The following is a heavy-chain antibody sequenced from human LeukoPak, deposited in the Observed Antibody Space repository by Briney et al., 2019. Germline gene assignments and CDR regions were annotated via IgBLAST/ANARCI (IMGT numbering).Heavy chain of an antibody. CDR1: GYTFTSYA. V-gene: IGHV7-4-1*02. Sequence: ASVKVSCKASGYTFTSYAMNWVRQAPGQGLEWMGWINTNTGNPTYAQGFTGRFVFSLDTSVSTAYLQISSLKAEDTAVYYCARDPARIAARGNFDYWGQGTLVTVSS. D-gene: IGHD6-6*01. J-gene: IGHJ4*02. CDR3: ARDPARIAARGNFDY. CDR2: INTNTGNP.